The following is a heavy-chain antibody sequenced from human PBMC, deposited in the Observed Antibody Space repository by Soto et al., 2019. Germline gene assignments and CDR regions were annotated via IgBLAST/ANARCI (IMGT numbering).Heavy chain of an antibody. CDR1: GFTFSSYS. Sequence: PGGSLRLSCAASGFTFSSYSMNWVRQAPGKGLEWVSSITSSSSYIYYADSVKGRFTISRDNAKNSLYLQMNSLRAEDTAVYWCARTRFSYGYGLDYWGQGTLVTVSS. V-gene: IGHV3-21*04. J-gene: IGHJ4*02. CDR3: ARTRFSYGYGLDY. D-gene: IGHD5-18*01. CDR2: ITSSSSYI.